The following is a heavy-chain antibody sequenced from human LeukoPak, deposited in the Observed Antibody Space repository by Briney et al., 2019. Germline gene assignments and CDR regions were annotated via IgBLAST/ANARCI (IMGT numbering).Heavy chain of an antibody. Sequence: ASVKVSCKASGYTFTSYGISWVRQAPGQGLEWMGWISAYNGNTNYAQKPQGRVTMTTDTSTSTAYLELRSLRSDDTAVYYCARFRVGSSGFAFDIWGQGTMVTVSS. CDR3: ARFRVGSSGFAFDI. D-gene: IGHD3-22*01. CDR1: GYTFTSYG. J-gene: IGHJ3*02. V-gene: IGHV1-18*01. CDR2: ISAYNGNT.